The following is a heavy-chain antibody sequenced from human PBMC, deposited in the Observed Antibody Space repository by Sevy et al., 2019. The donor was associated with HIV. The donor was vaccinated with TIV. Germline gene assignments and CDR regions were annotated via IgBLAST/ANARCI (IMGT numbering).Heavy chain of an antibody. CDR1: GGSIRRYY. CDR2: IYNSGNT. Sequence: SETLSLTCTVSGGSIRRYYWSWIRQPPGKGLEWIGYIYNSGNTNYNPPLKSRVTISVDTSRNQFSLGLSSVTAADTAVYYCARVFDSEGAFDLWGQGTMVTVSS. J-gene: IGHJ3*01. D-gene: IGHD2-21*01. CDR3: ARVFDSEGAFDL. V-gene: IGHV4-59*13.